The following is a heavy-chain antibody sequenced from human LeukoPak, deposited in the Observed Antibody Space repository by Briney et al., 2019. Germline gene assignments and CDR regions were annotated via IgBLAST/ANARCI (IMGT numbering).Heavy chain of an antibody. CDR3: AKEGDSWYSGGWYGGDTNYYMDV. CDR2: IHYDGSNK. J-gene: IGHJ6*03. Sequence: GGSLRLSCAASGFTFSSYGMHWVRQAPGKGLEWVALIHYDGSNKYYADSVKGRFTISRDNSKNTLYLQMNSLRAEDTAVYYCAKEGDSWYSGGWYGGDTNYYMDVWRKGTTVTVSS. D-gene: IGHD6-19*01. CDR1: GFTFSSYG. V-gene: IGHV3-30*02.